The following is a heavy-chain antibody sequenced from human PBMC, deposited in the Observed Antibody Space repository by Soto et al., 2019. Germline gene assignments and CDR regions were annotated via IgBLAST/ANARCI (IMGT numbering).Heavy chain of an antibody. V-gene: IGHV4-59*12. Sequence: PSETLSLTCIVSGDSISSFYWSWIRQPPGKGLEWIGYIYYIGSTNYNPSLKSRLNMSVDTSKNQFSLKMSSVTAADTAVYYCARSKLGSFDYWGQGTLVTVS. CDR2: IYYIGST. D-gene: IGHD7-27*01. CDR1: GDSISSFY. CDR3: ARSKLGSFDY. J-gene: IGHJ4*02.